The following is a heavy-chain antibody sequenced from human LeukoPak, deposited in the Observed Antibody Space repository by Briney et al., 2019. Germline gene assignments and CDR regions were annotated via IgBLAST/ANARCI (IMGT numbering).Heavy chain of an antibody. V-gene: IGHV3-66*01. CDR2: IYSGGST. J-gene: IGHJ4*02. CDR1: GLTFSSYS. CDR3: ASTFYGDSPPY. Sequence: GGSLRLSCVVSGLTFSSYSMTWVRQAPGKGLEWVSVIYSGGSTYYADSVKGRFTISRDNSKNTLYLQMNSLRAEDTAVYYCASTFYGDSPPYWGQGTLVTVSS. D-gene: IGHD4-17*01.